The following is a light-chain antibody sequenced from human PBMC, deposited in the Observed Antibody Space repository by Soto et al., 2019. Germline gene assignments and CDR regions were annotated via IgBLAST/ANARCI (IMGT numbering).Light chain of an antibody. CDR1: QSVSSY. V-gene: IGKV3-11*01. CDR3: QQRRGT. J-gene: IGKJ1*01. CDR2: DAS. Sequence: EIVSTQSPATLSLSPGERATLSCRASQSVSSYLAWYQQKPGQAPRLLIYDASNRATGIPARFSGSGSGTDFTLTISSLEPEDFAVYYCQQRRGTFGQGTKVEIK.